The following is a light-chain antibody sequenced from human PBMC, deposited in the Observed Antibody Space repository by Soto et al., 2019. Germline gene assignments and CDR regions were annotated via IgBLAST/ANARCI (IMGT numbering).Light chain of an antibody. CDR3: AAWDASLGGFYV. J-gene: IGLJ1*01. CDR1: RSSVGSNT. CDR2: SNN. Sequence: QLVLTQPPSASGTPGQRVTISCSGSRSSVGSNTVNWYQHLPGTAPKLLIYSNNHRPSGVPDRFSASKAGASASLAISGLQSEDEGDYYCAAWDASLGGFYVFGSGNKLTVL. V-gene: IGLV1-44*01.